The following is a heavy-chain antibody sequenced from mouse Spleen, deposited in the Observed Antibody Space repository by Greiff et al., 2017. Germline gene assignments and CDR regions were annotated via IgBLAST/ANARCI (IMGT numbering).Heavy chain of an antibody. CDR2: IHPNSGST. Sequence: VQLQQPGAELVKPGASVKLSCKASGYTFTSYWMHWVKQRPGQGLEWIGMIHPNSGSTNYNEKFKSKATLTVDKSSSTAYMQLSSLTSEDSAVYYCARWELGRDYAMDYWGQGTSVTVSS. CDR1: GYTFTSYW. D-gene: IGHD4-1*01. V-gene: IGHV1-64*01. J-gene: IGHJ4*01. CDR3: ARWELGRDYAMDY.